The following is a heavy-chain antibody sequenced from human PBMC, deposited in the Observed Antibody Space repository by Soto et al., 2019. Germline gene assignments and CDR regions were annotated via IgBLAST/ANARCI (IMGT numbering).Heavy chain of an antibody. J-gene: IGHJ3*02. Sequence: QVQLQESGPGLVKPSGTLSLTCAVSGGSISSSNWWSWVRQPPGQGLEWIGRIFHSGGTNYNPSLKSRVTKSVDKSKNDFSLELSAVTAADTAVYYCARDPPSSRSPGVDAFDIWGQGTMVTVSS. CDR2: IFHSGGT. V-gene: IGHV4-4*02. CDR3: ARDPPSSRSPGVDAFDI. D-gene: IGHD6-13*01. CDR1: GGSISSSNW.